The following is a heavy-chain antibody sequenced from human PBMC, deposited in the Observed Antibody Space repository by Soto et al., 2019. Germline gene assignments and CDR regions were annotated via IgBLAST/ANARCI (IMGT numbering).Heavy chain of an antibody. Sequence: QVQVVESGGGVVQPGRSLRLSCKASGFSFSDYVMHWVRQPPGKGLEWVAVIWWHGRDIFYEGSVKGRFTISRDNSKNTLYLQMNSLRVEDTAVYYCARDQGGQSGNFIFANWGQGTLVTVSS. J-gene: IGHJ4*02. CDR2: IWWHGRDI. CDR1: GFSFSDYV. V-gene: IGHV3-33*01. CDR3: ARDQGGQSGNFIFAN. D-gene: IGHD1-26*01.